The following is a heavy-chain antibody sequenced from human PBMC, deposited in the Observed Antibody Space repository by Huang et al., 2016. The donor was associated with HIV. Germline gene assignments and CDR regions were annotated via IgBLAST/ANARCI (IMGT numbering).Heavy chain of an antibody. CDR1: GFTFRNHW. J-gene: IGHJ6*03. CDR2: IKSDGSDT. Sequence: EVQLVESGGGLVQPGGSLRLSCAASGFTFRNHWMHWVRQAPGKGLEWGSRIKSDGSDTSHADSVKGRFTISRDNAQNTVHLHMNSLRAEDTAVYFCAKNPSITAVDSDYYYYYMDVWGKGTTVTVS. V-gene: IGHV3-74*01. D-gene: IGHD6-13*01. CDR3: AKNPSITAVDSDYYYYYMDV.